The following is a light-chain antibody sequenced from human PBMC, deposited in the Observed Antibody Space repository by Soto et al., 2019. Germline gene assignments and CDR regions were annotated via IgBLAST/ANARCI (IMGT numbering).Light chain of an antibody. CDR3: QQTLSTPIT. V-gene: IGKV1-39*01. CDR2: GAS. CDR1: QTIGKN. J-gene: IGKJ5*01. Sequence: DIQMTQSPSSLSAFVGVSVTITCRASQTIGKNLNWYQQTPGRAPKLLISGASTLRTGVPATFRGSGSGTDFTLSIDNLQPQDFATYYCQQTLSTPITFGQGTRLEI.